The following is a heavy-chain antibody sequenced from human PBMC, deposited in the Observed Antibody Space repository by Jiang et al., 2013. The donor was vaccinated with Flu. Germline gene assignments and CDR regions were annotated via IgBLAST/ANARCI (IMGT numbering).Heavy chain of an antibody. J-gene: IGHJ4*02. CDR1: GFTVTSNY. CDR3: ARQHGTTTTFDY. D-gene: IGHD4-11*01. CDR2: LYSGGTT. V-gene: IGHV3-66*02. Sequence: VQLLESGGGLVQPGGSLRLSCTASGFTVTSNYMSWIRQAPGKGLEWISALYSGGTTYYADSVKGRFAISGDNSKNTLYLQMNSLRVEDTAVYYCARQHGTTTTFDYWGQGSLVTVSS.